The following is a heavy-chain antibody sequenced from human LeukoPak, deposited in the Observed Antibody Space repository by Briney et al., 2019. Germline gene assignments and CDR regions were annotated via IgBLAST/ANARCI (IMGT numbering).Heavy chain of an antibody. CDR3: AAGELVPSTAY. J-gene: IGHJ4*02. CDR1: GYTFTSYA. V-gene: IGHV1-18*01. D-gene: IGHD6-13*01. CDR2: ISAYNGNT. Sequence: ASVKVSCKASGYTFTSYAMHWVRQAPGQRLEWMGWISAYNGNTNYAQKLQGRVTMTTDTSTSTAYMELRSLRSDDTAVYYCAAGELVPSTAYWGQGTLVTVSS.